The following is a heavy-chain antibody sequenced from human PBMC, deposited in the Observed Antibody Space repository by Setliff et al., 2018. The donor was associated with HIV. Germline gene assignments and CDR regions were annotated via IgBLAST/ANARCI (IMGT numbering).Heavy chain of an antibody. D-gene: IGHD3-10*01. J-gene: IGHJ4*02. CDR3: ATDLITMVRGVYFDY. CDR2: ISAYNVNT. Sequence: ASVKVSCKASGYTFTSYGISWVRQAPGQGLEWMGWISAYNVNTNYAQKLQGRVTMTTDTSTSTAYMELSSLRSEDTAVYYCATDLITMVRGVYFDYWGQGTLVTVSS. V-gene: IGHV1-18*01. CDR1: GYTFTSYG.